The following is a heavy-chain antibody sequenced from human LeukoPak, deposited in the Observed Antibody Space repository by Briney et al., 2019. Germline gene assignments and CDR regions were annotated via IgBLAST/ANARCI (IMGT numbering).Heavy chain of an antibody. Sequence: ASVKVSCKASGYTFTSYGISWVRQAPGQGLEWMGWISAYNGNTNYAQKLQGRVAMTTDTSTSTAYMELRSLRSDDTAVYYCAREGGYCSSTSCLRDYWGQGTLVTVSS. J-gene: IGHJ4*02. CDR2: ISAYNGNT. CDR3: AREGGYCSSTSCLRDY. D-gene: IGHD2-2*01. V-gene: IGHV1-18*01. CDR1: GYTFTSYG.